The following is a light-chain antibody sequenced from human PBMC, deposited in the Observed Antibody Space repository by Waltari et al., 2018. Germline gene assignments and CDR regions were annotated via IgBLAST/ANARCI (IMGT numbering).Light chain of an antibody. CDR2: DDS. J-gene: IGLJ1*01. Sequence: SYVLTQPPSVSVAPGQTARITCGGNNIESKHVPRYQQKPGQAPVLVVYDDSDRPSGIPERFSGSNSGNAATLTIFGLEAGDEADYYCQVWDGSSDHYVFGSGTKVTVL. CDR3: QVWDGSSDHYV. V-gene: IGLV3-21*02. CDR1: NIESKH.